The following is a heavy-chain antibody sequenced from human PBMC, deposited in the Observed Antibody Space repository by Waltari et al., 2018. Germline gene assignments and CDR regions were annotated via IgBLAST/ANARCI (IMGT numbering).Heavy chain of an antibody. V-gene: IGHV1-69-2*01. Sequence: EVELVQSGAEVKKPGATVKSSCKAYGYILMDYFMHWVQQAPGKGLEWMGRIDPEDGETVYSEKFQGRVTITADTSTDTAYMELSSLTSGDTAVYYCAPLPGGSGQTFDYWGQGTLVTVSS. CDR3: APLPGGSGQTFDY. CDR1: GYILMDYF. CDR2: IDPEDGET. J-gene: IGHJ4*01. D-gene: IGHD3-10*01.